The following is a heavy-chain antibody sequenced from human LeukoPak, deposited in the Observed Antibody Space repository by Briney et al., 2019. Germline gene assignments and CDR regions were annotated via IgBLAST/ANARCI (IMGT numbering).Heavy chain of an antibody. CDR3: AANYYDSRDY. CDR2: IYYSGST. J-gene: IGHJ4*02. V-gene: IGHV4-39*07. CDR1: GGSISSSSYY. D-gene: IGHD3-22*01. Sequence: SETLSLTCTVSGGSISSSSYYWGWIRQPPGKGLEWIGSIYYSGSTYYNPSLKSRVTISVDTSKNQFSLKLSSVTAADTAVYYCAANYYDSRDYWGQGTLVTVSS.